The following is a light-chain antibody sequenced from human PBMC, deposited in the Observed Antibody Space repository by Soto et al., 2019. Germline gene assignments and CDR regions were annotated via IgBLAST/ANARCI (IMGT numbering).Light chain of an antibody. CDR1: SIGIKD. CDR2: DDG. CDR3: QAWDSGTDHPV. Sequence: SYELTQPPSLSVAPGQTVRMTCGGSSIGIKDVHWCQQRPGQAPVLAVHDDGDRPSGIPDRFSGSNSGNTATLTITRVDAGDEADYYCQAWDSGTDHPVFGGGTKLTVL. V-gene: IGLV3-21*02. J-gene: IGLJ3*02.